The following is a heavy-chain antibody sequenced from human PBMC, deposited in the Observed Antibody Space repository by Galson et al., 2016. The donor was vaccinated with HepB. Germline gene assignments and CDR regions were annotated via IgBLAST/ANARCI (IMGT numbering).Heavy chain of an antibody. J-gene: IGHJ4*02. V-gene: IGHV3-30*18. CDR3: AKELWLFRHPGVGYLDY. CDR1: GFTFTTYG. Sequence: SLRLSCAASGFTFTTYGMHWVRRAPGKGLESVAIISFDGTSKYYADSVKGRFTISGDNSKNTLYLQMNSLRAEDTAVYYCAKELWLFRHPGVGYLDYWGQGTLVTVSS. D-gene: IGHD2-21*01. CDR2: ISFDGTSK.